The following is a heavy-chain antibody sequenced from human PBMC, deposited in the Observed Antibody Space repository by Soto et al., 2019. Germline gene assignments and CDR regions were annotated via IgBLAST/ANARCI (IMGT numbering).Heavy chain of an antibody. D-gene: IGHD3-16*01. CDR2: IWYDGSNK. V-gene: IGHV3-33*01. CDR3: ARDGDDGWFDP. CDR1: GFTFSSYG. J-gene: IGHJ5*02. Sequence: PGGSLRLSCAASGFTFSSYGMHWVRQAPGKGLEWVAVIWYDGSNKYYADSVKGRFTISRDNSKNTLYLQMNGLRAEDTAVYYCARDGDDGWFDPWGQGTLVTVSS.